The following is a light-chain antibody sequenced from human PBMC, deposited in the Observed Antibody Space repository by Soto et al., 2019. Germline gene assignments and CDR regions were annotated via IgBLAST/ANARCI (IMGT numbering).Light chain of an antibody. V-gene: IGKV3-20*01. Sequence: EIVLTQSPDTLSLSPGERATLSCRASQTVIHNHLAWHQQKPGQTPRLLVYGASSRATGIPERFICSGAGTAFTRAISRLEPEDVEVDSCQQHGTSTITFGQGTRLEIK. CDR2: GAS. CDR3: QQHGTSTIT. CDR1: QTVIHNH. J-gene: IGKJ5*01.